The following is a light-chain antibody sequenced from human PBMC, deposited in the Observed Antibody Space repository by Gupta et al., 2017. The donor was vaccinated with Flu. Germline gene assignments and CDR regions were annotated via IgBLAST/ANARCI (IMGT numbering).Light chain of an antibody. J-gene: IGKJ3*01. V-gene: IGKV3-20*01. CDR3: QQYDTSPLT. CDR2: GGS. CDR1: QSINSAY. Sequence: GTLSLSPGDRATLSCRASQSINSAYLAWYQQKPGQAPRLLIQGGSSRFTGVPDRFSGGGSGTDFTLTISGLEPEDFAVYFCQQYDTSPLTFGPGTKVEIK.